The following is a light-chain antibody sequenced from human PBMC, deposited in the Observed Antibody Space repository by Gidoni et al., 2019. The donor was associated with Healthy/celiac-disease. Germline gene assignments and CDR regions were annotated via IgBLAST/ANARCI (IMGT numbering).Light chain of an antibody. CDR3: MQGTHWIT. J-gene: IGKJ4*01. Sequence: DVVLTQSPLSLPVTLGQPASISCRSSQSLVHSDGNTYVNWSQQRPGQSPRRLIYKVSNRDSGVPDRCSGSGSGTDFTLKISRVEAEDVGVYYCMQGTHWITFGGGTKVEIK. V-gene: IGKV2-30*02. CDR1: QSLVHSDGNTY. CDR2: KVS.